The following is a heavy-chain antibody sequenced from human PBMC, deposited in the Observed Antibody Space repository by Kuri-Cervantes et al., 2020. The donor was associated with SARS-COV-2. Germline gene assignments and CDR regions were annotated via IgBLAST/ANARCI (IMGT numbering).Heavy chain of an antibody. Sequence: ASVKVSCKASGYTFTSYGISWVRQAPGQGLEWMGWISAYNGNTNYAQKLQGRVTMTTDTSTSTAYMELRSLRSEDTAVYYCATAYRGYHYWYFDLWGRGTLVTVSS. V-gene: IGHV1-18*01. D-gene: IGHD3-22*01. J-gene: IGHJ2*01. CDR3: ATAYRGYHYWYFDL. CDR1: GYTFTSYG. CDR2: ISAYNGNT.